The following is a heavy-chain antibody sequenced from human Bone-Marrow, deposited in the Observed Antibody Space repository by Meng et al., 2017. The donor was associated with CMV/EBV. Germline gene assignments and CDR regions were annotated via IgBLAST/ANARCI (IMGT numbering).Heavy chain of an antibody. Sequence: GGSLRLSCAASGFTFSSYAMHWVRQAPGKGLEWVAVISYDGSNKYYADSVKGRFTISRDNSKNTLYLQMNSLRAEDTAVYYCATQRLIYGISYGFYFDSWGQGTLVTVSS. J-gene: IGHJ4*02. CDR3: ATQRLIYGISYGFYFDS. CDR2: ISYDGSNK. V-gene: IGHV3-30-3*01. D-gene: IGHD5-18*01. CDR1: GFTFSSYA.